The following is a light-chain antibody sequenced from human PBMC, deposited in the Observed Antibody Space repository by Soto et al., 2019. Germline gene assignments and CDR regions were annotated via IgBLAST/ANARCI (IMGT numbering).Light chain of an antibody. V-gene: IGLV2-14*01. CDR2: EVS. CDR3: SSYTSSSTLGQ. J-gene: IGLJ3*02. Sequence: QSALTQPASVSGSPGQSITISCTGTSSDVGGYNYVSWYQQHPGKAPKLMIYEVSNRPSGVSNRFSGSKSGNTASLTISGLQAEDEADYYCSSYTSSSTLGQFGGGTKLTV. CDR1: SSDVGGYNY.